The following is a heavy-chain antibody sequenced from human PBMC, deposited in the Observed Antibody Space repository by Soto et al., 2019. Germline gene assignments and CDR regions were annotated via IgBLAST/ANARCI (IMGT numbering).Heavy chain of an antibody. J-gene: IGHJ4*02. CDR3: AKDCSDIVAVVPAD. D-gene: IGHD2-15*01. CDR1: GFIFSDYG. CDR2: MSHDGTYK. Sequence: QVQLVESGGGVVQPGRSLRLSCEASGFIFSDYGMHWVRQAPGKGLEWVAVMSHDGTYKYYTDSVKGRFTIARDNSKNTLFLQMNSLRTEDTATYYCAKDCSDIVAVVPADWGQGTLVTVSS. V-gene: IGHV3-30*18.